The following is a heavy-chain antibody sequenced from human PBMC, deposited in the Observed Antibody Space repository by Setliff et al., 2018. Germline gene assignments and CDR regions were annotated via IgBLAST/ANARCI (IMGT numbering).Heavy chain of an antibody. Sequence: KPSETLSLTCTVSGGSISSYCWSWIRQPAGKGLEWIGHIYIGGSANYNPSLKSRVTMSIDTSKNQFSLKLSSVTAADMAVYYCAREQWLDPPGYYYMDVWAKGTTVTVSS. CDR1: GGSISSYC. CDR2: IYIGGSA. V-gene: IGHV4-4*07. CDR3: AREQWLDPPGYYYMDV. J-gene: IGHJ6*03. D-gene: IGHD6-19*01.